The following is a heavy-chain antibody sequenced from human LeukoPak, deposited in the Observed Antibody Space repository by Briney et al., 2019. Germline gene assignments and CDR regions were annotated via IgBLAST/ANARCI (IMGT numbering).Heavy chain of an antibody. V-gene: IGHV4-59*01. J-gene: IGHJ4*02. CDR2: IHYSGST. D-gene: IGHD6-13*01. CDR3: ASSESRSWYYFDY. Sequence: KPSETLSLTCTVSGGSISRYYWSWIRQPPGKGLEWIGYIHYSGSTSYNPSLKSRVTISVDTSKNQFSLKLSSVTAADTAVYYCASSESRSWYYFDYWGQGTLVTVSS. CDR1: GGSISRYY.